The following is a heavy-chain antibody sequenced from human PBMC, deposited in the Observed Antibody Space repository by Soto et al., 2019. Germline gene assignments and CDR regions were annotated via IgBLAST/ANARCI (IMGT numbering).Heavy chain of an antibody. CDR3: APFRRGSYGSYYEFDY. J-gene: IGHJ4*02. V-gene: IGHV4-39*01. CDR2: IYYSGST. D-gene: IGHD1-26*01. Sequence: SETLSLTCTVSGGSISSSSYYWGWIRQPPGKGLEWIGSIYYSGSTYYNPSLKSRVTISVDTSKNQFSLKLSSVTAADTAVYYCAPFRRGSYGSYYEFDYWGQGTLVTVSS. CDR1: GGSISSSSYY.